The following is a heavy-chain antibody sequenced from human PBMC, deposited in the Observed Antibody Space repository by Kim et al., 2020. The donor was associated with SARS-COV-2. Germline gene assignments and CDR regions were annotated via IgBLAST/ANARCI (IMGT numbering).Heavy chain of an antibody. J-gene: IGHJ6*02. CDR2: IYPGDSDT. D-gene: IGHD2-15*01. Sequence: GESLKISCKGSGYSFTSYWIGWVRQMPGKGLEWMGIIYPGDSDTRYSPSFQGQVTISADKSISTAYLQWSSLKASDTAMYYCARQRPDCSGGSCLDYYYGMDVWGQGTTVTVSS. CDR3: ARQRPDCSGGSCLDYYYGMDV. V-gene: IGHV5-51*01. CDR1: GYSFTSYW.